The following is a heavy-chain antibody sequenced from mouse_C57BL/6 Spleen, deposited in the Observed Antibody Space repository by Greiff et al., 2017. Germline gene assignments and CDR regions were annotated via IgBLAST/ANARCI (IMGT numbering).Heavy chain of an antibody. CDR2: IYPGSGST. J-gene: IGHJ2*01. V-gene: IGHV1-55*01. Sequence: QVQLQQPGAELVKPGASVKMSCKASGYTFTSYWITWVKQRPGQGLEWIGDIYPGSGSTNYNEKFKSKATLTVDTSSSTAYMQLSSLTSEDSAVYYCARGRFYGSSPGYFDYWGQGTTLTVSS. D-gene: IGHD1-1*01. CDR3: ARGRFYGSSPGYFDY. CDR1: GYTFTSYW.